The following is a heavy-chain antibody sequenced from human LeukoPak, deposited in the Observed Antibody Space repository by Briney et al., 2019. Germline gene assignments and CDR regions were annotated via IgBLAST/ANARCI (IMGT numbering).Heavy chain of an antibody. J-gene: IGHJ4*02. CDR2: ISSSSSYI. Sequence: SGGSLRLSCAASGFTFSSYSMNWVRQAPGKRLEWVSSISSSSSYIYYADSVKGRFTISRDNAKNSLYLQMNSLRAEDTAVYYCARDWGYYFDYWGQGTLVTVSS. CDR3: ARDWGYYFDY. V-gene: IGHV3-21*01. CDR1: GFTFSSYS. D-gene: IGHD3-16*01.